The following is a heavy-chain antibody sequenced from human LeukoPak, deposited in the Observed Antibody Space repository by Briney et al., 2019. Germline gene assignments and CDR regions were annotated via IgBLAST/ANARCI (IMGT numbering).Heavy chain of an antibody. J-gene: IGHJ4*02. V-gene: IGHV1-2*03. CDR3: ARDRVVVPAAFDY. Sequence: LGASVKVSCKASGYTFTGYYMHWVRQAPGQGLEWMGWINPNSGGTNYAQKFQGRVTMTRDTSISTAYMELSRLRSDDTAVYYCARDRVVVPAAFDYWGQGTLVTVSS. CDR1: GYTFTGYY. D-gene: IGHD2-2*01. CDR2: INPNSGGT.